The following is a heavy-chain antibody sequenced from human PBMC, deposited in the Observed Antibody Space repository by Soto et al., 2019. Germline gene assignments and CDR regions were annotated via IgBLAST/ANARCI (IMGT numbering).Heavy chain of an antibody. CDR1: GYTFTSYY. CDR3: ASAPYDYASQFDP. Sequence: GASVKVSCKASGYTFTSYYMHWVRQAPGQGLEWMGIINPSGGSTSYAQKFQGRVTMTRDTSTSTVYMELSSLRSEDTAVYYCASAPYDYASQFDPWGQGTLVTASS. J-gene: IGHJ5*02. V-gene: IGHV1-46*01. CDR2: INPSGGST. D-gene: IGHD3-16*01.